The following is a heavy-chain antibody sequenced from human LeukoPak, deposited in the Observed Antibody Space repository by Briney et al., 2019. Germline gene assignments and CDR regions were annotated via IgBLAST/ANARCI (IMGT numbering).Heavy chain of an antibody. CDR3: ARGQLWRYFDY. D-gene: IGHD5-18*01. Sequence: GGSLRLSCAASRFTVSSYSMNWVRQAPGKGLEWVSSISSSSSYIYYADSVKGRFTISRDNAKNSLYLQMNSLRAEDTAVYYCARGQLWRYFDYWGQGTLVTVSS. V-gene: IGHV3-21*01. CDR2: ISSSSSYI. J-gene: IGHJ4*02. CDR1: RFTVSSYS.